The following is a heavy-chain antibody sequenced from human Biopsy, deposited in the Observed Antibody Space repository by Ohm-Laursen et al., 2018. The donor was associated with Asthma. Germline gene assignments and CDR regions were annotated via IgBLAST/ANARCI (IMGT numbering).Heavy chain of an antibody. CDR1: SGSGGYMRSGNYY. J-gene: IGHJ6*02. V-gene: IGHV4-39*01. CDR2: IYYSGTT. D-gene: IGHD6-13*01. CDR3: VRGSSSWHHGPFHYYYGLDV. Sequence: SDTLSLTCSLSSGSGGYMRSGNYYWGWIRQPPGKGLEWIGSIYYSGTTYYNPSLESRVTVSADTTKNQFSRKLTSVTAADTAVYYCVRGSSSWHHGPFHYYYGLDVWGQRTTATVSS.